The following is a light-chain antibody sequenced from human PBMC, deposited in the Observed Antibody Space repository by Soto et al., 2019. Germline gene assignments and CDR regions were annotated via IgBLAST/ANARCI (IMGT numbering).Light chain of an antibody. V-gene: IGLV2-14*03. J-gene: IGLJ2*01. CDR2: DVT. CDR3: SSYTSSSTSVV. Sequence: QAVVTQPASVSGSPGQSITISCTGTSSVFGASDYVSWYQHHPGRAPKLVIYDVTTRPSGVSNRFSGSKSGNTASLTISGLRAEDEADYYCSSYTSSSTSVVFGGGTKLTVL. CDR1: SSVFGASDY.